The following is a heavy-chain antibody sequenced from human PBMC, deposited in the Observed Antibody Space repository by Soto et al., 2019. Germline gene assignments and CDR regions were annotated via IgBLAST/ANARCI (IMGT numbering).Heavy chain of an antibody. Sequence: GGSLRLSCAASGFTFSNYAMHWVRQAPGKGLEWVAVISYDGSNKYYADSVKGRFTISRDNSKNTLYLQMNSLRAEDTAVYYCARPSGTYYDFWSGLHYWGQGTLVTVSS. CDR1: GFTFSNYA. CDR3: ARPSGTYYDFWSGLHY. CDR2: ISYDGSNK. D-gene: IGHD3-3*01. J-gene: IGHJ4*02. V-gene: IGHV3-30-3*01.